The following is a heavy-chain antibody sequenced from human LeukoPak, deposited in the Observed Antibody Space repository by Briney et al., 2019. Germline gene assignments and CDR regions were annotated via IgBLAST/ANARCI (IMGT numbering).Heavy chain of an antibody. Sequence: SETLSLTCAVYGGSSSGYYWSWIRQPPGKGLEWIGEINHSGSTNYNPSLKSRVTISVDTSKNQFSLKLSSVTAADTAVYYCAYDYGGNSLAYWGQGTLVTVSS. J-gene: IGHJ4*02. CDR2: INHSGST. V-gene: IGHV4-34*01. CDR1: GGSSSGYY. D-gene: IGHD4-23*01. CDR3: AYDYGGNSLAY.